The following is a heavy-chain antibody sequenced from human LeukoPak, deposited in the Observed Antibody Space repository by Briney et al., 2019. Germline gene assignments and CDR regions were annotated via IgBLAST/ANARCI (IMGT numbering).Heavy chain of an antibody. D-gene: IGHD6-13*01. V-gene: IGHV3-11*03. CDR2: ISGSTSYT. Sequence: GGSLRLSCAASGFSFRDYYMSWIRQAPGKGLEWVAYISGSTSYTDYADSVKGRFTISRDNAKHSLYLQMNSLRAEETAVYYCARTLVAAPGSKGVPWGEGTLVTVSS. J-gene: IGHJ5*02. CDR3: ARTLVAAPGSKGVP. CDR1: GFSFRDYY.